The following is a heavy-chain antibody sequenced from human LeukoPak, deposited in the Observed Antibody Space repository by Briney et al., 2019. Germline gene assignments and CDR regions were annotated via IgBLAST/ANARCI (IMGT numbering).Heavy chain of an antibody. D-gene: IGHD6-13*01. CDR2: ISSSSSYI. CDR1: GFTFSSYS. CDR3: ARDLIRAAAGMGFDP. V-gene: IGHV3-21*01. J-gene: IGHJ5*02. Sequence: PGGSLRLSCAASGFTFSSYSMNWVRQAPGKGLEWVSSISSSSSYIYYADSVKGRFTISRDNAKNSLYLQMNSLRAEDTAVYYCARDLIRAAAGMGFDPWGQGTLVTVSS.